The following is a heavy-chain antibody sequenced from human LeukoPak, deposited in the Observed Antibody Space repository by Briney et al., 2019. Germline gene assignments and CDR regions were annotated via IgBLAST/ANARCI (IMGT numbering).Heavy chain of an antibody. CDR3: AKGGHYDFWSGSWFDP. CDR1: GFTFSRYW. J-gene: IGHJ5*02. V-gene: IGHV3-9*03. D-gene: IGHD3-3*01. CDR2: ISWNSGSI. Sequence: GGSLRLSCAASGFTFSRYWMHWVRQVPGKGLVWVSGISWNSGSIGYADSVKGRFTISRDNAKNSLYLQMNSLRAEDMALYYCAKGGHYDFWSGSWFDPWGQGTLVTVSS.